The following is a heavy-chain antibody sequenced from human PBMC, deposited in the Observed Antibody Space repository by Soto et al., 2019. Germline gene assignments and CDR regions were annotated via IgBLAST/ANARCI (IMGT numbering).Heavy chain of an antibody. CDR1: GFTFSGYG. CDR3: AREGRISGSYYFFDY. V-gene: IGHV3-33*01. CDR2: IWYDGSNK. Sequence: GGSLRFSCAASGFTFSGYGMHWVRQAPGKGLEWVAVIWYDGSNKYFAGPVKGRFTISRDNSKNTLYLQMNSLRAEDTAVYYCAREGRISGSYYFFDYWGQGTLVTVSS. D-gene: IGHD3-10*01. J-gene: IGHJ4*02.